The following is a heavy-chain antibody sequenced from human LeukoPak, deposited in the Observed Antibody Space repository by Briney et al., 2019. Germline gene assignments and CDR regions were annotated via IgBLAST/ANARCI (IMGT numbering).Heavy chain of an antibody. CDR3: ALVYDSSDSHSY. V-gene: IGHV4-39*01. Sequence: PSETLSLTCTVSGGSISSRNFYWGWIRQSPGKGLDWIASIYYTGSTFYNPSLKSRVTISVDTSKNQFSLRLSSVTAADTAVYYCALVYDSSDSHSYWGRGTLVTVSS. CDR1: GGSISSRNFY. D-gene: IGHD3-22*01. J-gene: IGHJ4*02. CDR2: IYYTGST.